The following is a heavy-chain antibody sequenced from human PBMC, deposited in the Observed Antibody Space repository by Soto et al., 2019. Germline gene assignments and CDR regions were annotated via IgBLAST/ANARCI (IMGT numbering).Heavy chain of an antibody. CDR2: ISGSEGKGGT. Sequence: GGSLRLSCAAYGFTFSVYAMTWVRQAPGKGLEWVSAISGSEGKGGTYYADPVKGRFTISRDNSKNTVYLQMKSLRAEDTAVYYCARAPIITMVRGVIPDVTPTYYGMDVWGQGTTVTVSS. V-gene: IGHV3-23*01. D-gene: IGHD3-10*01. J-gene: IGHJ6*02. CDR1: GFTFSVYA. CDR3: ARAPIITMVRGVIPDVTPTYYGMDV.